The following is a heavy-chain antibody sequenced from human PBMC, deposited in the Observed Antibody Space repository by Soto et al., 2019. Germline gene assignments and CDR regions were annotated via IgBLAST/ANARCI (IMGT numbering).Heavy chain of an antibody. CDR3: ARYGSGSYDRDGGDY. CDR2: IIPIFGTA. Sequence: QVQLVQSGAEVKKPGSSVKVSCKASGGTFSSYAISWLRQAPGQVLEWMGGIIPIFGTANYAQKFQGRVTITADESTSTAYMELSSLRSEDTAVYYCARYGSGSYDRDGGDYWGQGTLVTVSS. J-gene: IGHJ4*02. V-gene: IGHV1-69*12. CDR1: GGTFSSYA. D-gene: IGHD3-10*01.